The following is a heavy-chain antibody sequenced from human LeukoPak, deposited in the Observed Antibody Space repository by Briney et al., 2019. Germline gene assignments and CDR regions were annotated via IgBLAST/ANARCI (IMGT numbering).Heavy chain of an antibody. D-gene: IGHD6-19*01. J-gene: IGHJ6*02. CDR2: ISYDGSNK. Sequence: PGGSLRLSCAASGFTFSSYAMHWVRQAPGKGLEWVAVISYDGSNKYYADSVKGRFTISRDNSKNTLYLQMNSLRAEDTAVYYCARSSVAGYYYYYGMDVWGQGTTVTVSS. CDR1: GFTFSSYA. V-gene: IGHV3-30-3*01. CDR3: ARSSVAGYYYYYGMDV.